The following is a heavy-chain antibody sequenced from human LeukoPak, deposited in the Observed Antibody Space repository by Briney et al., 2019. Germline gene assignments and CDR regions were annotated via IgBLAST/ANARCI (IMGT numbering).Heavy chain of an antibody. CDR1: GFTFSNYE. J-gene: IGHJ4*02. D-gene: IGHD4-17*01. Sequence: GGSLRLSCAASGFTFSNYEMNWVRQAPGKGLEWVSYISTSGTTIYYADSVKGRFTISRDNARNSLYLQMNSLRAEDTAVYYCARESGVTKIDYWGQGTLVSVSS. CDR3: ARESGVTKIDY. V-gene: IGHV3-48*03. CDR2: ISTSGTTI.